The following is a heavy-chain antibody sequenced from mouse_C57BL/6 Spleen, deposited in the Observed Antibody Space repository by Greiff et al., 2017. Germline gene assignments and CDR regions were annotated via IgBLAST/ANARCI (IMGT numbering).Heavy chain of an antibody. J-gene: IGHJ3*01. CDR2: INYDGSST. D-gene: IGHD1-1*02. Sequence: EVKLVESEGGLVQPGSSMKLSCTASGFTFSDYYMAWVRQVPEKGLEWVANINYDGSSTYYLDSLKSRFIISRDNAKNILYLQMSSLKSEDTATYYCARDEGGSFAYWGQGTLVTVSA. CDR1: GFTFSDYY. CDR3: ARDEGGSFAY. V-gene: IGHV5-16*01.